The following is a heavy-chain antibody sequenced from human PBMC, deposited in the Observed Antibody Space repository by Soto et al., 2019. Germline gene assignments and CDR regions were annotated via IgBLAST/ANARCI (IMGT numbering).Heavy chain of an antibody. CDR3: ARGISRWDY. CDR1: AGSISSLY. CDR2: IYSGWRN. V-gene: IGHV4-4*07. D-gene: IGHD6-13*01. J-gene: IGHJ4*02. Sequence: QVQLQESGPGLVKPSETLSLTFTVSAGSISSLYWSWLQPPPGKGLEWFGRIYSGWRNNYNPALKSRLTMSVDTSKNQFSLRLSSVTGADTAMYYCARGISRWDYCGQGTLVTVSS.